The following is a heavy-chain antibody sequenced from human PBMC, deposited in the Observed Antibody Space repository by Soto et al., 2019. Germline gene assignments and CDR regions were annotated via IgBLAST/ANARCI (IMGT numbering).Heavy chain of an antibody. D-gene: IGHD2-15*01. CDR2: IYYSGST. CDR1: VGSISIYD. Sequence: PSETLSLTCTVSVGSISIYDWSWIRPPPVKGLEWIGYIYYSGSTNYNPSLKSRVTISVDTSKNQFSLKLSSVTAADTAVYYCARVGTYCSGGSCYDGFDYWGQGTLVTVSS. J-gene: IGHJ4*02. CDR3: ARVGTYCSGGSCYDGFDY. V-gene: IGHV4-59*13.